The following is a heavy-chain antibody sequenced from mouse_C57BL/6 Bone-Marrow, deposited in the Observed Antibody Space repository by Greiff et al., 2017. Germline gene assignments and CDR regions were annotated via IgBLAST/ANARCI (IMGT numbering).Heavy chain of an antibody. CDR2: ISSGGSYT. V-gene: IGHV5-6*02. Sequence: EVKLMESGGDLVKPGGSLKLSCAASGFTFSSYGMSWVRQTPDKRLEWVATISSGGSYTYYPDSVKGRFTISRDNAKNTLYLQMRSLKSEDTAMYYCARRYYGSSLAWVAYWGQGNLVTVSA. J-gene: IGHJ3*01. CDR1: GFTFSSYG. D-gene: IGHD1-1*01. CDR3: ARRYYGSSLAWVAY.